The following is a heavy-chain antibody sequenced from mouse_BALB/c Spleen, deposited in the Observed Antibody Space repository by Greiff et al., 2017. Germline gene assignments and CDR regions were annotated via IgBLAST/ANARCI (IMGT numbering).Heavy chain of an antibody. D-gene: IGHD1-1*01. CDR2: ISSGSSTI. V-gene: IGHV5-17*02. CDR3: ARSGYYYGSSGFAY. Sequence: EVQRVESGGGLVQPGGSRKLSCAASGFTFSSFGMHWVRQAPEKGLEWVAYISSGSSTIYYADTVKGRFTISRDNPKNTLFLQMTSLRSEDTAMYYCARSGYYYGSSGFAYWGQGTLVTVSA. J-gene: IGHJ3*01. CDR1: GFTFSSFG.